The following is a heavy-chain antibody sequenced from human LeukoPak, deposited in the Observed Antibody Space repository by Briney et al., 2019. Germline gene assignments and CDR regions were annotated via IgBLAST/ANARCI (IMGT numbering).Heavy chain of an antibody. J-gene: IGHJ6*03. CDR2: ISSSSSTI. CDR3: ARRRWFGELPYYYYYMDV. D-gene: IGHD3-10*01. V-gene: IGHV3-48*01. CDR1: GFTFSSYS. Sequence: GGSLRLSCAASGFTFSSYSMNWVRQAPGKGLEWVSYISSSSSTIYYADSVKGRFTISRDNAKNSLYLQMNSLRAEDTAVYYCARRRWFGELPYYYYYMDVWGKGTTVTVSS.